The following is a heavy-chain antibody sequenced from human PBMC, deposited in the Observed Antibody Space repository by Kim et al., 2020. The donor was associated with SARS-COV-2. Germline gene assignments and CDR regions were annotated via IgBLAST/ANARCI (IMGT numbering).Heavy chain of an antibody. Sequence: SETLSLTCTFSGGSISSYYWSWIRQPPGKGLEWIGYIYYSGSTNYNPSLKSRVTISVDTSKNQFSLRLRSVTAADTAVYYCARGQPFSITLDPWGQVTLV. J-gene: IGHJ5*02. D-gene: IGHD1-20*01. CDR1: GGSISSYY. CDR2: IYYSGST. V-gene: IGHV4-59*01. CDR3: ARGQPFSITLDP.